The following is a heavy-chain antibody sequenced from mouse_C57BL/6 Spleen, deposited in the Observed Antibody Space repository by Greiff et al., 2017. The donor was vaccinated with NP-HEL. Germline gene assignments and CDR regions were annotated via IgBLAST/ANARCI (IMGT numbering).Heavy chain of an antibody. J-gene: IGHJ2*01. V-gene: IGHV1-82*01. CDR2: IYPGDGDT. CDR3: AREGITTVVARYYFDY. CDR1: GYAFSSSW. Sequence: QVQLQQSGPELVKPGASVKISCKASGYAFSSSWMNWVKQRPGKGLEWIGRIYPGDGDTNYNGKFKGKATLTADKSSSTAYMQLSSLTSEDSAVYFCAREGITTVVARYYFDYWGQGTTLTVSS. D-gene: IGHD1-1*01.